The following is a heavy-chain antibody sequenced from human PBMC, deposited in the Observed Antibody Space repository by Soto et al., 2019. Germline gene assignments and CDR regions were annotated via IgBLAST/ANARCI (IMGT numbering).Heavy chain of an antibody. J-gene: IGHJ6*03. CDR2: IIPILGIA. D-gene: IGHD3-3*01. CDR1: GGTFSSYT. V-gene: IGHV1-69*02. CDR3: ARGPYDFWSGTNYYMDV. Sequence: SVKVSCKASGGTFSSYTISWVRQAPGQGLEWMGRIIPILGIANYAQKFQGRVTITADKSTSTAYMELSSLRSEDTAVYYCARGPYDFWSGTNYYMDVWGKGTTVTVSS.